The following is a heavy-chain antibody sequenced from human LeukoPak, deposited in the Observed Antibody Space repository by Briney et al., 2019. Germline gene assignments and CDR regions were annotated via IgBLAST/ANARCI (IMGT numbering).Heavy chain of an antibody. CDR3: ASHYDFWSDVDY. J-gene: IGHJ4*02. V-gene: IGHV3-20*04. CDR2: INWNGGST. Sequence: PGGSLRLSCAASGFTFDDYGMSWVRQAPGKGLEWVSGINWNGGSTGYADSVKGRFTISRDNAKNSLYLQMNSLRAEDTALYYCASHYDFWSDVDYWGQGTLVTVSS. CDR1: GFTFDDYG. D-gene: IGHD3-3*01.